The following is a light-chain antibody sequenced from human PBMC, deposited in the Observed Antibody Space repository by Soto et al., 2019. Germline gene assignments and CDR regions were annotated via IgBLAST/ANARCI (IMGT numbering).Light chain of an antibody. Sequence: DIQMTQSPSTLSASVGDKVTITCRASQSLGNWLAWYQQEPGKAPSLLLYDVSTLQSGVPSRFSGSGSGTEFPLTIADLQPADFAAFWCQQYTPDSPCAFGHGTQVQFK. CDR1: QSLGNW. J-gene: IGKJ1*01. CDR3: QQYTPDSPCA. V-gene: IGKV1-5*01. CDR2: DVS.